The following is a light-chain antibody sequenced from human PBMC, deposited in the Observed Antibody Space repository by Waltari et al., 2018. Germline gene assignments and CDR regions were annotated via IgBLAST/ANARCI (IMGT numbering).Light chain of an antibody. CDR2: EVN. V-gene: IGLV2-8*01. J-gene: IGLJ1*01. CDR1: SSDVGAYNH. Sequence: QSALTQPPSASGSPGQSVTISCTGTSSDVGAYNHVSWHQQHPGKAPKLMIYEVNKRPSRVPDRFSGSKSGNTASLTVSGLQAEDEADYYCSSYADNTIFVFGTGTKVTVL. CDR3: SSYADNTIFV.